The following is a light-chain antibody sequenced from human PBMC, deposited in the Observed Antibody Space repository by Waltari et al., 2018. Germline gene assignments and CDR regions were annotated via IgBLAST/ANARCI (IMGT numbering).Light chain of an antibody. J-gene: IGKJ2*01. CDR1: QSISSY. V-gene: IGKV1-39*01. Sequence: DIQMTQSPSSLSASVGDRVTITCRAGQSISSYLNWYQQKPGKAPKLLIYAASSLQSRVPSKFSGSGSETDFTLTISSLQPEDFATYYCQQSYSTPYTVGQGTKLEIK. CDR2: AAS. CDR3: QQSYSTPYT.